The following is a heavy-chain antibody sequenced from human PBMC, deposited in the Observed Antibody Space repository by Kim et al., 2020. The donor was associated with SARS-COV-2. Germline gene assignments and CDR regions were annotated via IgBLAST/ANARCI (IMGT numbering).Heavy chain of an antibody. V-gene: IGHV3-23*01. J-gene: IGHJ4*02. Sequence: GGSLRLSCAASGFTFSSYAMSWVRQAPGKGLEWVSAISGSGGSTYNADSVKGRFTISRDNTKNTLYLQMNSLRAEDTAVYYCAKVDCSSTSCYDYWGQGTLVTVSS. D-gene: IGHD2-2*01. CDR3: AKVDCSSTSCYDY. CDR2: ISGSGGST. CDR1: GFTFSSYA.